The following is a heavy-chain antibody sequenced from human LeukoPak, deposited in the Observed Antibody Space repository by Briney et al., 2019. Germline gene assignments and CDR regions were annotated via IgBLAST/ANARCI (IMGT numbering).Heavy chain of an antibody. J-gene: IGHJ4*02. V-gene: IGHV3-23*01. CDR2: ISGSGGST. CDR3: ARNLREFTSGSYDGGPDY. CDR1: GFIFSSYA. D-gene: IGHD6-19*01. Sequence: GSLRLCCAASGFIFSSYAMSWVRQAPGKGLEWVSAISGSGGSTYYADSVKGRFTISRDNAKNSLYLQMDSLRAEDTAVYYCARNLREFTSGSYDGGPDYWGQGSLVTVSS.